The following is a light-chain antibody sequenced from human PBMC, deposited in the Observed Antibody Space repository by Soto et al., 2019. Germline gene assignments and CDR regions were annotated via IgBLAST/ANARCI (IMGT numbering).Light chain of an antibody. CDR1: SSDVGGYNS. V-gene: IGLV2-14*01. Sequence: SFLTQPASVSGSPGQSITISCTGTSSDVGGYNSVSWYRQDPGKAPKLIIYDVTCRPSGVSNRFSGSKSGNTASLTISGLQSEGEADYHCSSFTSSITYVFGTGTKVTVL. CDR2: DVT. CDR3: SSFTSSITYV. J-gene: IGLJ1*01.